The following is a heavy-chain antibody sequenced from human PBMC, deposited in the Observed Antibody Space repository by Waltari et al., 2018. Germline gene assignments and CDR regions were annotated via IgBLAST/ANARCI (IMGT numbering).Heavy chain of an antibody. CDR1: GGSFSGYY. CDR2: INHSGST. Sequence: QVQLQQWGAGLLKPSETLSLTCAVYGGSFSGYYWSWIRQPPGKGLEWIGEINHSGSTNYNPSLKSRVTISVDTSKNQFSLKLSSVTAADTAVYYCARKSSSWFRATSSFDPWGQGTLVTVSS. D-gene: IGHD6-13*01. J-gene: IGHJ5*02. CDR3: ARKSSSWFRATSSFDP. V-gene: IGHV4-34*01.